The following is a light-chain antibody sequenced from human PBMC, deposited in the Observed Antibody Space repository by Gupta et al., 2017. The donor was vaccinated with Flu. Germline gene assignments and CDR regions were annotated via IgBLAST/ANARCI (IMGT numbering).Light chain of an antibody. CDR3: QTWGTGLLV. CDR1: SGHSSYA. V-gene: IGLV4-69*01. Sequence: LVLTQSPSASASLGASVKVTCTLTSGHSSYAIAWHQQQPEKGPRYMMKVNSDGSHNKGDGIPDRFSGSSSGTERYLTISSLQSEDEADYYCQTWGTGLLVFGGGTKVTVL. CDR2: VNSDGSH. J-gene: IGLJ3*02.